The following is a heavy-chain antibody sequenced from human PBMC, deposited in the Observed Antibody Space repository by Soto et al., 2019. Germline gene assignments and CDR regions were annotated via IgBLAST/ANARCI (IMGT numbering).Heavy chain of an antibody. Sequence: QITLKESGPTLVKPTQTLTLTCPFSGFSLSTSGVDVGWIRQPPGKALEWLALIYWDDDKRYSPSLKSRLTINKDITKNQVVLTMTNMDTLDTATYYCAHRRPYSNSPEYFFDYWGEGTLVTVSS. J-gene: IGHJ4*02. CDR1: GFSLSTSGVD. D-gene: IGHD6-6*01. CDR3: AHRRPYSNSPEYFFDY. V-gene: IGHV2-5*02. CDR2: IYWDDDK.